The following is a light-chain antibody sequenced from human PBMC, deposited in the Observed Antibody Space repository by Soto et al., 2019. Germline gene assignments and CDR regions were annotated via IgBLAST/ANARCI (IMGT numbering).Light chain of an antibody. CDR2: DAS. Sequence: DIQMTQSPSTLSASVGDRVTITCRASQSISSWLAWYQQKPGKAPKLLIYDASSLESGVPSRFSGSGSGTEFTLTISSLQPDDFATYYCQQYNSYSWKFGQGTKVEI. CDR3: QQYNSYSWK. J-gene: IGKJ1*01. V-gene: IGKV1-5*01. CDR1: QSISSW.